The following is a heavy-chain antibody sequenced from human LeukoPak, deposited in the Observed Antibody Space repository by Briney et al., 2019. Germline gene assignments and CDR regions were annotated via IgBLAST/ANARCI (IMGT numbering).Heavy chain of an antibody. CDR3: ARDGSSDLLDY. Sequence: GGSLRLSCAASGFTVSSNYMSWVRQAPGKGLEWVSVIYSGGSTYYADSAKGRFTISRDNSKNALYLQMNSLRAEDTAVYYCARDGSSDLLDYWGQGTLVTVSS. D-gene: IGHD6-6*01. CDR1: GFTVSSNY. V-gene: IGHV3-53*01. CDR2: IYSGGST. J-gene: IGHJ4*02.